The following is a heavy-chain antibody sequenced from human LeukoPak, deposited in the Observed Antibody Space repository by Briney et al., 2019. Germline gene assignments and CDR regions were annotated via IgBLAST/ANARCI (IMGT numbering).Heavy chain of an antibody. D-gene: IGHD7-27*01. CDR2: ISWNSGSI. CDR3: AKKEETGEYVY. Sequence: PGGSLRLSCAASGFTFDDYAMHWVRQAPGKGLEWVSGISWNSGSIGYADSVKGRFTISRDNAKNSLYLQMNSLRAEDTALYYCAKKEETGEYVYWGQGTLVTVSS. V-gene: IGHV3-9*01. CDR1: GFTFDDYA. J-gene: IGHJ4*02.